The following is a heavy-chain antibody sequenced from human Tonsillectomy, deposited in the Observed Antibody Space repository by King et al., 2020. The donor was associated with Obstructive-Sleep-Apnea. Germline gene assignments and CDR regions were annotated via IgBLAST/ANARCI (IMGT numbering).Heavy chain of an antibody. Sequence: VQLVESGGGVVQPGRSLRLSCAASGFTFSSYGMHWVRQAPGKGLEWVAVISYDGSNKYYADSVKGRFTISRDNSKNTLYLQMNSLRAEDTAVYYCAKDLGQIIYGMDVWGQGTTVTVSS. CDR1: GFTFSSYG. J-gene: IGHJ6*02. V-gene: IGHV3-30*18. D-gene: IGHD3-16*01. CDR2: ISYDGSNK. CDR3: AKDLGQIIYGMDV.